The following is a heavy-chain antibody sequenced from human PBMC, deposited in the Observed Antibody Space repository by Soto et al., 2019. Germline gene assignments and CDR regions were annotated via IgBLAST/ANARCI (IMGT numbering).Heavy chain of an antibody. CDR1: GYTFTAYF. Sequence: GASVKVSCKASGYTFTAYFIHWVRQAPGQGFEWVGWINPNNGATNIARKFQGRVTMTRDTSISTAYMEVSRLRSDDTAVFYCARVLTSVTTGELDPWGQGTLVTVSS. CDR2: INPNNGAT. D-gene: IGHD4-17*01. CDR3: ARVLTSVTTGELDP. V-gene: IGHV1-2*02. J-gene: IGHJ5*02.